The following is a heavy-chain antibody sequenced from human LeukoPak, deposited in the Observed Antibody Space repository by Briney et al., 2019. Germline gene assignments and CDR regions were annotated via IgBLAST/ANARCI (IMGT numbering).Heavy chain of an antibody. J-gene: IGHJ3*02. D-gene: IGHD3-22*01. CDR2: ISYDGSNK. V-gene: IGHV3-30*18. CDR3: AKDYDSSGWAAFDI. CDR1: GFXLSGYW. Sequence: GGSLRLSCAASGFXLSGYWIHWVRQAPGKGLEWVAVISYDGSNKYFADSVKGRFTISRDNSKNTLYLQMNSLRAEDTAVYYCAKDYDSSGWAAFDIWGQGTMVTVSS.